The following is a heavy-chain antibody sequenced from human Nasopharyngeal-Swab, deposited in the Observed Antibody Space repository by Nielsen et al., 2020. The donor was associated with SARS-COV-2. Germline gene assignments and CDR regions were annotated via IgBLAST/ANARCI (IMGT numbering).Heavy chain of an antibody. CDR1: EFTFSDYV. CDR2: ISSTNNFI. Sequence: GESLKISCSVSEFTFSDYVMNWVRQAPGKGLEWVSSISSTNNFIFYADSVKGRFTISRDNTKNSLYLQMNTLRVADTAVYYCARGFRRGSYYDNIGADSRGQGTLVTVSS. J-gene: IGHJ4*02. D-gene: IGHD3-22*01. CDR3: ARGFRRGSYYDNIGADS. V-gene: IGHV3-21*01.